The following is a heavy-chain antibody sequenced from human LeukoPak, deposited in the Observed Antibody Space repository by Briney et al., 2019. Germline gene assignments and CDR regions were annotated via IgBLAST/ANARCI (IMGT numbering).Heavy chain of an antibody. V-gene: IGHV3-21*04. CDR2: ISSSSRYI. CDR1: GFTFSSYS. CDR3: AKDRDDYVWGSYLGAFDI. J-gene: IGHJ3*02. Sequence: PGGSLRLSCAASGFTFSSYSMNWVRQAPGKGLEWVSSISSSSRYINYADSVKGRFTISRDNSKNTLYLQMNSLRAEDTAVFYCAKDRDDYVWGSYLGAFDIWGQGTMVTVSS. D-gene: IGHD3-16*01.